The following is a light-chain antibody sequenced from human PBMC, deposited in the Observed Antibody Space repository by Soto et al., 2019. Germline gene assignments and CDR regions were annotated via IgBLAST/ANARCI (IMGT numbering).Light chain of an antibody. CDR1: SSDVGSYNL. CDR2: EVS. Sequence: QSALTQPASVSGSVGQSITISCTGTSSDVGSYNLVSWYQQHPGKAPKLIIFEVSKRPSGVSNRLSGSKSGNTASLTISGLQAEDEADYYCASLALVDTVVFGGGTKLTVL. V-gene: IGLV2-23*02. CDR3: ASLALVDTVV. J-gene: IGLJ2*01.